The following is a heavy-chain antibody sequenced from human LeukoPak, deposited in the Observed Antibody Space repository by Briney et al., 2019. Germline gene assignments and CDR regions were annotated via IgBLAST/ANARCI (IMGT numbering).Heavy chain of an antibody. V-gene: IGHV3-7*01. CDR1: GFIFSSHW. CDR3: ARATRSSNSGD. J-gene: IGHJ4*02. CDR2: IKEDGSET. D-gene: IGHD4-23*01. Sequence: PAGSLRLSCAASGFIFSSHWMSWVRQAPGKGLEWVANIKEDGSETQCVDSVKGRFTISRDNAKSSLYLQMNSLRAEDTAVYYCARATRSSNSGDWGQGTLVIVSS.